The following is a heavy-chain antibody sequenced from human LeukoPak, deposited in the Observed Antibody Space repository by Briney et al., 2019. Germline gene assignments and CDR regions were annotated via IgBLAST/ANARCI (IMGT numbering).Heavy chain of an antibody. J-gene: IGHJ1*01. CDR3: ASLPSGRHLSIRH. CDR2: INPSGGST. Sequence: ASVKASCKASGYTYTSYYMHWVRQAPGQGLEWMGIINPSGGSTSYAQKFQGRVTMTRDTSTSTVYMELSSLRSEDTAVYYCASLPSGRHLSIRHWGQGTLVTVSS. V-gene: IGHV1-46*01. CDR1: GYTYTSYY. D-gene: IGHD1-26*01.